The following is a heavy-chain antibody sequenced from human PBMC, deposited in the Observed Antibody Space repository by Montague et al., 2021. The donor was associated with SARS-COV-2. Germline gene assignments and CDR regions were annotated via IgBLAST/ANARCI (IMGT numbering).Heavy chain of an antibody. J-gene: IGHJ6*02. CDR1: GGSISSSNYY. D-gene: IGHD3-16*01. Sequence: SETLSLTCTVSGGSISSSNYYWGWIRQPPGKGLEWIGNMYYSGSTYSNPSLKSRVTISIDTSKNQFSLKRSSVTAADTAVYYCARDDIVLEGVTKGMDVWGQGTTVTVSS. V-gene: IGHV4-39*07. CDR2: MYYSGST. CDR3: ARDDIVLEGVTKGMDV.